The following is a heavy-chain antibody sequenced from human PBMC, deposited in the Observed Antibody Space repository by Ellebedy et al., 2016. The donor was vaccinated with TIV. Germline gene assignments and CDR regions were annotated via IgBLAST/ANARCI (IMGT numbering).Heavy chain of an antibody. CDR2: VSGSGGSA. V-gene: IGHV3-23*01. J-gene: IGHJ4*02. Sequence: GESLKISCIASGFTFSSYAMSWVRQAPGKGLEWVSGVSGSGGSAYHADSVKGRFAISRDNSKNTLYLQMNSLRAEDTAVYYCAKEAAGTHSFDYWGQGTLVTVSS. CDR1: GFTFSSYA. CDR3: AKEAAGTHSFDY. D-gene: IGHD6-13*01.